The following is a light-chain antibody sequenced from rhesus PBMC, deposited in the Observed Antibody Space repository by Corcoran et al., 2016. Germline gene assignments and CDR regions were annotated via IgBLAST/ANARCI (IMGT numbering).Light chain of an antibody. V-gene: IGKV1-21*01. CDR1: QGISSW. CDR3: QQYNSAPRT. J-gene: IGKJ1*01. CDR2: KAS. Sequence: DIQMTQSPSSLYASVGDRVTITCRASQGISSWLAWYPRNPGKAPKLMIYKASSLPSGVPSRFSGSGSGTDFTLTISSLQPEDFATYYCQQYNSAPRTFGQGTKVEIK.